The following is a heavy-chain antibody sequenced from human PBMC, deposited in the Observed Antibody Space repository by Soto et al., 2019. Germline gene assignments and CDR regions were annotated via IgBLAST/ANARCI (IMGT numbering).Heavy chain of an antibody. CDR2: IIPILGIA. V-gene: IGHV1-69*02. D-gene: IGHD6-19*01. CDR3: ARVLSSSGWYFDY. J-gene: IGHJ4*02. Sequence: QVQLVQSGAEVKKPGSSVKVSCKASGGTFSSYTISWVRQAPGQGLEWMGRIIPILGIANYAQKFQGRVTXTXDXVTSTAYMELSSLRSEDTAVYYCARVLSSSGWYFDYWGQGTLVTVSS. CDR1: GGTFSSYT.